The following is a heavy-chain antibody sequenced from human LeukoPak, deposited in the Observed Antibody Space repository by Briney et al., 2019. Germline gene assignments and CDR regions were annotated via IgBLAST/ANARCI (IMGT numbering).Heavy chain of an antibody. CDR2: IYNSGSA. D-gene: IGHD1-26*01. CDR3: ARGQVGATQSFDY. CDR1: GGSVSSSTYY. V-gene: IGHV4-61*01. Sequence: SETLSLTCTVSGGSVSSSTYYWTWIRQPPGKGLEWIGYIYNSGSANYNPSFKSRLTISVDTSRNQFSLKVNSVTAADTAVYYCARGQVGATQSFDYWGQGTRVTVSS. J-gene: IGHJ4*02.